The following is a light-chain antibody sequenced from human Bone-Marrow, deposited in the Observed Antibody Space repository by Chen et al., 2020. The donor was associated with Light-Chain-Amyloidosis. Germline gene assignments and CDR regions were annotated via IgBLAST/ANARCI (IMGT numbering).Light chain of an antibody. Sequence: SSVLLQPSSVSVAPGQSPPLACGGNYIRSTSVHWYQQTPGEAPLLVVYDDSGRPTGIPERLAGSNSGKTATLTSSRVEAGDEADYYCQVWDRSSDRAVFGGGTKLTVL. CDR1: YIRSTS. CDR3: QVWDRSSDRAV. J-gene: IGLJ3*02. V-gene: IGLV3-21*02. CDR2: DDS.